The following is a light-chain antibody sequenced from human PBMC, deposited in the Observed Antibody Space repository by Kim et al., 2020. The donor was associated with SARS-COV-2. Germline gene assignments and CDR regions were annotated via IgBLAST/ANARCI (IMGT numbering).Light chain of an antibody. V-gene: IGLV2-11*01. Sequence: QSALTQPRLVSGSPGQSVTISCTGTSSDVGGYNYVSWYQQHPGKAPKLMIYDVSKRPSGVPDRFSGSKSGNTASLTISGLQAEDEADYYCCSYAGSYVFGTGTKVTV. CDR3: CSYAGSYV. CDR1: SSDVGGYNY. CDR2: DVS. J-gene: IGLJ1*01.